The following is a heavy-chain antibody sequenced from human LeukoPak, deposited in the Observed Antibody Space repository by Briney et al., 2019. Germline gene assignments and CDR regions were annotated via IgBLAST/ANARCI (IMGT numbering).Heavy chain of an antibody. CDR3: ARANINIAAAGTDYYYYMDV. CDR1: GGTFSSYA. CDR2: IIPIFGTA. Sequence: SVKVSCKASGGTFSSYAISWVRQAPGQGLEWMGGIIPIFGTANYAQKFQGRVTITTDESTSTAYMELSSLRSEDTAVYYCARANINIAAAGTDYYYYMDVWGKGTTVTVSS. V-gene: IGHV1-69*05. D-gene: IGHD6-13*01. J-gene: IGHJ6*03.